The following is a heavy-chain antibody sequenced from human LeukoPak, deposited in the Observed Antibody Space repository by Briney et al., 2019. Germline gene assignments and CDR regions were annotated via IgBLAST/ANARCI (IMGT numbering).Heavy chain of an antibody. D-gene: IGHD3-10*01. CDR1: GFTFSSYS. CDR2: ISSSSSYI. CDR3: ARDRELGSKNGY. J-gene: IGHJ4*02. Sequence: GGSLRLSCAASGFTFSSYSMNWVRQAPGKGLEWVSSISSSSSYIYYADSVKGRFTISRDNAKNSLYLQMNSLRAEDTAVYYCARDRELGSKNGYWGQGTLVTVSS. V-gene: IGHV3-21*01.